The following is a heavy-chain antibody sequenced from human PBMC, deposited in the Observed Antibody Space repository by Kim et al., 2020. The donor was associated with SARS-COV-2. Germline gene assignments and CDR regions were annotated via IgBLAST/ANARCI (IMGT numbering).Heavy chain of an antibody. Sequence: LKSRGTISVDTSKTQFSLKLSSVTAADTAVYYCARGGYGGPYYSYSYMDVWGKGTTVTVSS. J-gene: IGHJ6*03. V-gene: IGHV4-34*01. CDR3: ARGGYGGPYYSYSYMDV. D-gene: IGHD4-17*01.